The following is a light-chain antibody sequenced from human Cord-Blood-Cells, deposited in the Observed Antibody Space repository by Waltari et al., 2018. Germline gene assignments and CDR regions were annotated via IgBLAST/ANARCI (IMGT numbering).Light chain of an antibody. J-gene: IGKJ3*01. V-gene: IGKV1-33*01. CDR2: DAS. CDR3: QQYDNLLFT. CDR1: QDISNY. Sequence: IQMPQSPYSLPASVGDRVTITCQASQDISNYLNWYQQKPGKAPKLLIYDASNLETGVPSRFSGSGSGTDFTFTISSLQPEDIATYYCQQYDNLLFTFGPGTKVDIK.